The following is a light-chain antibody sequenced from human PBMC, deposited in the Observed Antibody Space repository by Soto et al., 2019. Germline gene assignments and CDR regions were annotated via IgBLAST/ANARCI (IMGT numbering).Light chain of an antibody. J-gene: IGKJ2*01. Sequence: EIVMTQSPATLSVSPGERATLSCRASQSVSINLAWYQQKPGQAPRLLIYGASTRATGIPARFSGSGSGTEFTLTISSLQSEDFAVYHCQHYNFWPHTFGQGTKLEIK. CDR2: GAS. V-gene: IGKV3-15*01. CDR3: QHYNFWPHT. CDR1: QSVSIN.